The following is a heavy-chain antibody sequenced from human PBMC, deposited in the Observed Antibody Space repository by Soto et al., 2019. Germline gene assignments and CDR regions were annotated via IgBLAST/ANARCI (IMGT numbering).Heavy chain of an antibody. Sequence: PQDCRKRSCEGSGYSFTSYWISCVRQMPGKGLEWMGRIDPIDSYTNYSPSFQGHVTISADKSISTAYLQWSSLKASDTAMYYCARRAHMSRRGETFSYYYYGMDVWGQGTTVTVSS. CDR3: ARRAHMSRRGETFSYYYYGMDV. D-gene: IGHD3-16*01. J-gene: IGHJ6*02. V-gene: IGHV5-10-1*01. CDR2: IDPIDSYT. CDR1: GYSFTSYW.